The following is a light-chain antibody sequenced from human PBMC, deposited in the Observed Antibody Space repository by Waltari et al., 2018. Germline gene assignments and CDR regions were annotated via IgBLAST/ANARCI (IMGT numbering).Light chain of an antibody. J-gene: IGLJ1*01. CDR3: KSFTTRATYV. Sequence: QSALTQPASVSGSLGQSITISCTGSSSDIGSYDHVSWYQQHPGKAPKVIIFDVNYRPSWVSNRCSGSKSGITASLTISGLQAEDEADYFCKSFTTRATYVFGSGTRVTV. CDR2: DVN. CDR1: SSDIGSYDH. V-gene: IGLV2-14*03.